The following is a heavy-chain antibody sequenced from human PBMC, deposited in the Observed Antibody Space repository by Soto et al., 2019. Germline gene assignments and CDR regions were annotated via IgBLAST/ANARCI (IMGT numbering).Heavy chain of an antibody. V-gene: IGHV4-59*12. Sequence: SETLSLTCTVSGGSISSYYWSWIRQPPGKGLEWIGYIYYSGSTDYNPSLKSRLTLSVDTSKNQFSLKLSSVTAADTAVYYCASMVRGVIRIWGQGTMVTVS. CDR1: GGSISSYY. J-gene: IGHJ3*02. D-gene: IGHD3-10*01. CDR3: ASMVRGVIRI. CDR2: IYYSGST.